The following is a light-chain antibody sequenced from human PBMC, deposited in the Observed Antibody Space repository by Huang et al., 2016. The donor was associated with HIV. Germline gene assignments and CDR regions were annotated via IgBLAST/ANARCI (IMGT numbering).Light chain of an antibody. V-gene: IGKV3-15*01. Sequence: EIVMTQSPGTLSVAPGERATLSCRASQNINTNLAWFQQKPGQAPRLLIYAASTRTADFPARVSGSGSRTEFTLTSSSLQSEDIAVYYCQQYNDWPRSFGQGTKVEIK. CDR2: AAS. CDR3: QQYNDWPRS. J-gene: IGKJ1*01. CDR1: QNINTN.